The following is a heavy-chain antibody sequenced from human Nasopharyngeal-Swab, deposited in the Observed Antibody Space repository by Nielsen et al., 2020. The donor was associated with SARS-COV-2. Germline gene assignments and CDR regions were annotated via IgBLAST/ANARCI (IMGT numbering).Heavy chain of an antibody. V-gene: IGHV4-34*01. D-gene: IGHD3-3*02. CDR1: GGSFSSYY. J-gene: IGHJ6*02. Sequence: SETLSLTCAVYGGSFSSYYWGWIRQPPGKGLEWIGEINHSGSINYSPSLKSRVTISGDTSKNQLSLKLNSVTATDTAVYSCARGTTFLEWLLYRCQSGCGGMDVWGQGTTVTVSS. CDR2: INHSGSI. CDR3: ARGTTFLEWLLYRCQSGCGGMDV.